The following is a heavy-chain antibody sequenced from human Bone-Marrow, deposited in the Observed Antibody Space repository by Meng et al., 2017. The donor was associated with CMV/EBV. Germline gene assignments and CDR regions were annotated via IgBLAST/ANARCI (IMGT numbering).Heavy chain of an antibody. V-gene: IGHV3-20*04. CDR2: INWNGGST. D-gene: IGHD1-26*01. J-gene: IGHJ5*02. Sequence: GESLRLSCAASGFTFDDYGMSWVRQPPGKGLEWVSGINWNGGSTGYAASGKGRFTISRDNAKNSLYLQMNSLGAEDTDLYYCARVGWGPLSWFDPWGQGTLVTVSS. CDR3: ARVGWGPLSWFDP. CDR1: GFTFDDYG.